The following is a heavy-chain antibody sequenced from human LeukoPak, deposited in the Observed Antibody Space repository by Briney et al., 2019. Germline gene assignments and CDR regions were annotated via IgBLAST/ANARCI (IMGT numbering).Heavy chain of an antibody. CDR1: GFTFSNAW. CDR2: IKSKTDGETK. Sequence: GGSLRLSCAASGFTFSNAWMTWVRQAPGKGLEWVGRIKSKTDGETKEYAAPVKGRFTVSRVDSRNTLYLQMNSLEIEDTAVYYCATDTTDRTVIRGVPDNWGQGTLVTVSS. D-gene: IGHD3-10*01. CDR3: ATDTTDRTVIRGVPDN. V-gene: IGHV3-15*01. J-gene: IGHJ4*02.